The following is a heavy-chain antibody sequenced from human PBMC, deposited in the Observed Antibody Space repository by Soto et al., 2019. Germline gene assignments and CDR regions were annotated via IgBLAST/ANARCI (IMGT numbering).Heavy chain of an antibody. J-gene: IGHJ6*03. CDR1: GFTFSSYG. D-gene: IGHD2-15*01. CDR2: IWYDGSNK. V-gene: IGHV3-33*01. CDR3: ARDRYCSGGSCYLGVRYYYYMDV. Sequence: PGGSLRLSCAASGFTFSSYGMHWVRQAPGKGLEWVAVIWYDGSNKYYADSVKGRFTISRDNSKNTLYLQMNSLRAEATAVYYCARDRYCSGGSCYLGVRYYYYMDVWGKGTTVTVSS.